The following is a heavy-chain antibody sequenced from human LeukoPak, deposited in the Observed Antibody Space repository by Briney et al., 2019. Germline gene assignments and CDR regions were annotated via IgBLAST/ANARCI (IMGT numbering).Heavy chain of an antibody. CDR1: GFTFSSYS. V-gene: IGHV3-30*03. J-gene: IGHJ4*02. CDR3: ARDPGYSGYDSPFDY. Sequence: GGSLRLPCAASGFTFSSYSMNWVRQAPGKGLEWVAVISYDGSNKYYADSVKGRFTISRDSAKNSLYLQMNSLRAEDTAVYYCARDPGYSGYDSPFDYWGQGTLVTVSS. CDR2: ISYDGSNK. D-gene: IGHD5-12*01.